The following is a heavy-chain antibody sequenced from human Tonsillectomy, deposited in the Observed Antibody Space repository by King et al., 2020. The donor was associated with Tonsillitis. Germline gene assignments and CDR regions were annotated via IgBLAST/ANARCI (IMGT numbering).Heavy chain of an antibody. J-gene: IGHJ4*02. CDR2: IIPIFGTA. CDR3: ARVDSSGYDYYFDY. D-gene: IGHD3-22*01. CDR1: GGPFSSYV. V-gene: IGHV1-69*18. Sequence: VQLVQSGAEVKKPGSSVKVSCKGSGGPFSSYVIIWVRQAPGQGREWMGRIIPIFGTANYAQKFQGRVTITADESTSTAYMELSSLRSADTAVYYCARVDSSGYDYYFDYWGQGTLVTVSS.